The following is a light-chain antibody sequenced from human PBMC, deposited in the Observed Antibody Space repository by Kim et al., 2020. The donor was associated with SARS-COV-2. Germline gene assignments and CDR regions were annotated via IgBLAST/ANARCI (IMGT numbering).Light chain of an antibody. Sequence: SLGERATSACRASQSVSSSYIAWHQKKPGHATRLLIYGAPSRATEIPDRFSGSGCVTDFTLIISSLEPEDFAVYSCQQYSSSPSTFGQGTRLDIK. V-gene: IGKV3-20*01. CDR3: QQYSSSPST. CDR2: GAP. CDR1: QSVSSSY. J-gene: IGKJ5*01.